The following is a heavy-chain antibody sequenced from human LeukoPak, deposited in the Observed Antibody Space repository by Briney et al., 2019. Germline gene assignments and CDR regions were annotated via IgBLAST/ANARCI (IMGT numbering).Heavy chain of an antibody. CDR1: GGSFSGYY. D-gene: IGHD6-19*01. J-gene: IGHJ5*02. V-gene: IGHV4-34*01. Sequence: SETLSLTCAVYGGSFSGYYWSWIRQPPGKELEWIGEINHSGSTNYNPSLKSRVTISVDTSKNQFSLKLSSVTAADTAVYYCARGSPYSSGWYGAWGQGTPVTVSS. CDR2: INHSGST. CDR3: ARGSPYSSGWYGA.